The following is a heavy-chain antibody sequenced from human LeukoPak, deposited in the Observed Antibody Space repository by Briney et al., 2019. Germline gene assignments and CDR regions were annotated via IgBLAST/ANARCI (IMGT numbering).Heavy chain of an antibody. J-gene: IGHJ4*02. CDR3: ARRGGSLNYFDY. D-gene: IGHD1-26*01. CDR1: RDNFNMWW. V-gene: IGHV5-51*01. CDR2: VYPGDSDT. Sequence: GESLKISCKGSRDNFNMWWIGWVRQMPGKGLEWMGIVYPGDSDTRYSPSFRGQVTISVDKSISTAYLQWSSLKASDTAMYYCARRGGSLNYFDYWGQGTLVTVSS.